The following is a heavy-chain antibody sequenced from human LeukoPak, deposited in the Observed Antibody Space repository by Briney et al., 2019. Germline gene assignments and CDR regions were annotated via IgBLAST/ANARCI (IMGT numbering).Heavy chain of an antibody. V-gene: IGHV3-69-1*02. CDR2: ITRSSAL. J-gene: IGHJ3*02. Sequence: GGSLRLSCAASGFTFSDYGMIWVRQAPGKGLEWVSYITRSSALHYADSVKGRFTISRDNSKNTLFLEMNSLRAEDTAVYYCAKALTSGWYLDAFNIWGQGTMVTVSS. CDR3: AKALTSGWYLDAFNI. CDR1: GFTFSDYG. D-gene: IGHD6-19*01.